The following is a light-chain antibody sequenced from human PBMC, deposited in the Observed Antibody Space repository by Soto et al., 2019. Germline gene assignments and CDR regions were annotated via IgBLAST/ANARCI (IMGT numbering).Light chain of an antibody. J-gene: IGKJ3*01. CDR2: GAS. V-gene: IGKV3-15*01. Sequence: EIVLTQSPATLSVFPGEKATLSCGASQSVSNNLAWYHQKPGQAPRPLIYGASTRATGVPARFSGSGSGTEFTLTISSPQSEDSAIYHCQQYSSWPFTFGPGTKVAIE. CDR1: QSVSNN. CDR3: QQYSSWPFT.